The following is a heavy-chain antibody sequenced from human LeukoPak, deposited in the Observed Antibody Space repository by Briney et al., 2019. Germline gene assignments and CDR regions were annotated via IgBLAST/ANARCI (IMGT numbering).Heavy chain of an antibody. V-gene: IGHV3-74*01. Sequence: GGSLRLSCAASGFTFSSYWMHWVRQAPGKGLVWVSRINSDGSSTSYADSVKGRFTISRDNAKNTLYPQMNSLRAEDTAVYYCASLDVVASLPGDYWGQGTLVTVSS. CDR3: ASLDVVASLPGDY. J-gene: IGHJ4*02. CDR2: INSDGSST. D-gene: IGHD2-15*01. CDR1: GFTFSSYW.